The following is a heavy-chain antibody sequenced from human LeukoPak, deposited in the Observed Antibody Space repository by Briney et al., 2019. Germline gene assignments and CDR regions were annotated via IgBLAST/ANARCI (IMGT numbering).Heavy chain of an antibody. J-gene: IGHJ4*02. CDR2: IWYDGSNK. Sequence: GGSLRLSCAASGFTFSSYGMHWVRQAPGKGLEWVAVIWYDGSNKYYADSVKGRFTISRDNSKNTLYLPMNSLRAEDTAVYYCARDGDTAMVTLAAFDYWGQGTLVTVSS. CDR1: GFTFSSYG. CDR3: ARDGDTAMVTLAAFDY. D-gene: IGHD5-18*01. V-gene: IGHV3-33*01.